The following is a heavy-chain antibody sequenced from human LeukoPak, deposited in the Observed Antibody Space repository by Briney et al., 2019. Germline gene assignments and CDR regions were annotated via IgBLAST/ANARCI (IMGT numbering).Heavy chain of an antibody. V-gene: IGHV3-23*01. D-gene: IGHD2-2*01. J-gene: IGHJ5*01. CDR2: ISASGGTT. CDR3: AKEPREYCSSTSCPNWFDS. Sequence: GGSLRLSCAASGFTFNIYAMSWVRQAPGKGLEWVSAISASGGTTYYADSVKGRFTISRDNSENTLFLQMNSLRAGDTAVYYCAKEPREYCSSTSCPNWFDSWGQGTLVTVSS. CDR1: GFTFNIYA.